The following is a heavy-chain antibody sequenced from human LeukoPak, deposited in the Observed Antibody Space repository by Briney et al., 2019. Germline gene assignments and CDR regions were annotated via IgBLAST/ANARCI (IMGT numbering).Heavy chain of an antibody. D-gene: IGHD3-22*01. CDR2: MNPNSGNT. J-gene: IGHJ6*02. Sequence: GASVKVSCKASGYTFTSYDINWVRQATGQGLEWMGWMNPNSGNTGYAQKFQGGVTMTRNTSISTAYMELSSLRSEDTAVYYCARAQTYYYDSSGPGSRDSDGMDVWGQGTTVTVSS. V-gene: IGHV1-8*01. CDR3: ARAQTYYYDSSGPGSRDSDGMDV. CDR1: GYTFTSYD.